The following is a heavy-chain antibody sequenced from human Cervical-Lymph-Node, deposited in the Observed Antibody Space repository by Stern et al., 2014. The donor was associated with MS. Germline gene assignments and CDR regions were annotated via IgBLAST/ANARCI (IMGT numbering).Heavy chain of an antibody. V-gene: IGHV4-31*03. D-gene: IGHD6-19*01. J-gene: IGHJ5*02. CDR2: IYYSGST. CDR3: ARGSLKGYSSGWYGGWFDP. CDR1: GGSISSGGYY. Sequence: QVQLQESGPGLVKPSQTLSLTCTVSGGSISSGGYYWSWIRQHPGKGLEWIGYIYYSGSTYYNPSLKSRVTISVDTSKNQFSLKLSSVTAADTAVYYCARGSLKGYSSGWYGGWFDPWGQGTLVTVSS.